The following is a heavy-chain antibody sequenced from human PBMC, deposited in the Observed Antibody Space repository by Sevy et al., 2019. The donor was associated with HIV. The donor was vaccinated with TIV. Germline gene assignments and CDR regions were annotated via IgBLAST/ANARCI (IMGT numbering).Heavy chain of an antibody. D-gene: IGHD3-22*01. V-gene: IGHV4-61*01. J-gene: IGHJ6*02. CDR3: ARDWSTYYYDSSGYPQIYYYGMDV. Sequence: SETLSLTCTVSDGSVSSGSYYWSWIRQPPGKGLEWIGYIYYSGSTNYNPSLKSRVTISVDTSKNQFSLKLSSVTAADTAVYYCARDWSTYYYDSSGYPQIYYYGMDVWGQGTTVTVSS. CDR1: DGSVSSGSYY. CDR2: IYYSGST.